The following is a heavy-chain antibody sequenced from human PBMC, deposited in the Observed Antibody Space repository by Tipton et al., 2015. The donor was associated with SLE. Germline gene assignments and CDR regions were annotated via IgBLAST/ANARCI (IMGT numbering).Heavy chain of an antibody. CDR3: AKDFRGWDDAFDI. CDR1: GFTFSSYS. CDR2: ISGSGGST. V-gene: IGHV3-23*01. J-gene: IGHJ3*02. D-gene: IGHD6-19*01. Sequence: SLRLSCAASGFTFSSYSMNWVRQAPGKGLEWVSAISGSGGSTYYADSVKGRFTISRDNSKNTLYLQMNSLRAEDTAVYYCAKDFRGWDDAFDIWGQGTMVTVSS.